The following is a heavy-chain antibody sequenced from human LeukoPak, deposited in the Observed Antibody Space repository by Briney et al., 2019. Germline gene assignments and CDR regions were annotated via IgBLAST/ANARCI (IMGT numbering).Heavy chain of an antibody. CDR2: ISSSGSAI. CDR1: GFTFSNYE. V-gene: IGHV3-48*03. CDR3: ARDLDSSL. J-gene: IGHJ4*02. Sequence: GWSLRLSCAASGFTFSNYEMNWVRPAPGKGLEWVSYISSSGSAIYYADSVKGRFTISSDNAKNSLYLQMNSLRAEDTAVYYCARDLDSSLWGQGTLVTVSS. D-gene: IGHD6-13*01.